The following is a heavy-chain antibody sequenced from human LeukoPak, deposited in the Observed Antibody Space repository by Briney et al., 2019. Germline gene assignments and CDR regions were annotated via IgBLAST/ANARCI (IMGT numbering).Heavy chain of an antibody. CDR3: ASSTPSPGGCLFDY. CDR2: IYSGGST. CDR1: GFTVSSNY. Sequence: GGSLRLSCAASGFTVSSNYMSWVRQAPGKGLEWVSVIYSGGSTYYADSVKGRFTISRDNSKNTLYLQMNSLRAEDTAVYYCASSTPSPGGCLFDYWGQGTLVTVSS. D-gene: IGHD2-15*01. J-gene: IGHJ4*02. V-gene: IGHV3-66*01.